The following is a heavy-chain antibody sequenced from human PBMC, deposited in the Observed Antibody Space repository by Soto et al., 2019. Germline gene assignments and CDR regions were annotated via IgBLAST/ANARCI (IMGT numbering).Heavy chain of an antibody. Sequence: PSETLSLTCAVYGGSFSGYYWSWIRQPPGKGLEWIGEINHSGSTNYNPSLKSRVTISVDTSKNQFSLKLSPVTAADTAVYYCARVGCSYGNWGLGTLVTVSS. D-gene: IGHD5-18*01. J-gene: IGHJ4*02. CDR1: GGSFSGYY. V-gene: IGHV4-34*01. CDR3: ARVGCSYGN. CDR2: INHSGST.